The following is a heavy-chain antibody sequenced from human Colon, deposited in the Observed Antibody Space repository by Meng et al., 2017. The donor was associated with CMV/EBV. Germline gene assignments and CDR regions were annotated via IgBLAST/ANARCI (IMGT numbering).Heavy chain of an antibody. CDR3: ARREILGYSEGLYAFNV. D-gene: IGHD5-18*01. V-gene: IGHV3-7*01. Sequence: GESLKISCAASGFTFSSYWMSWVRQAPGKGLEWVADIKQDGSEKYYVDSVKGRFTISRDNANNSLYLQMNSLRAEDTAVYYCARREILGYSEGLYAFNVWGQGTRVTVSS. J-gene: IGHJ3*01. CDR1: GFTFSSYW. CDR2: IKQDGSEK.